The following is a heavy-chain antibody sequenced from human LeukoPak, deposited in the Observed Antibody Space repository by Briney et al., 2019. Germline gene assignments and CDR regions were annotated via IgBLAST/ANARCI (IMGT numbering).Heavy chain of an antibody. J-gene: IGHJ4*02. CDR1: GDSISTSNSY. CDR3: ARENRYGEIDY. CDR2: IYYTGGT. Sequence: PSETLSLTCTVSGDSISTSNSYWGWIRQPPGEGLEWIGSIYYTGGTYYNPSLKSRVTISVDTSKNQFSLKLSSVTAADTAVYYCARENRYGEIDYWGQGTLVTVSS. V-gene: IGHV4-39*07. D-gene: IGHD4-17*01.